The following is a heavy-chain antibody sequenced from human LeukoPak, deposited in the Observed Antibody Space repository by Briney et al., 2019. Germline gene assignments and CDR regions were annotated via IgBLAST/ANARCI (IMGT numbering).Heavy chain of an antibody. CDR2: MNPNSGNT. J-gene: IGHJ5*01. CDR3: APEKSGENTWWVVGP. V-gene: IGHV1-8*01. D-gene: IGHD2-15*01. CDR1: GYTFTTYD. Sequence: ASVKVSCKASGYTFTTYDINWVRQATGQGLEWMGWMNPNSGNTGYAQKFQGRVTMTRDMSTSTDYMELSSLRSKETAVYYCAPEKSGENTWWVVGPLGQGTLVTISS.